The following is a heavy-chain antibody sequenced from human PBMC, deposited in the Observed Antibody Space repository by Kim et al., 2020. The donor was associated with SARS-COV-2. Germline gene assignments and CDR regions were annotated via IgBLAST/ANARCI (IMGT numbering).Heavy chain of an antibody. CDR1: GFTFSSYG. CDR3: ALLARGYSYGVHTSRYYSYGMDV. Sequence: GGSLRLSCAASGFTFSSYGMHWVRQAPGKGLEWVAVISYDGSNKYYADSVKGRFTISRDNSKNTLYLQMNSLRAEDTAVYYCALLARGYSYGVHTSRYYSYGMDVWGQGTTVTVSS. V-gene: IGHV3-30*03. CDR2: ISYDGSNK. D-gene: IGHD5-18*01. J-gene: IGHJ6*02.